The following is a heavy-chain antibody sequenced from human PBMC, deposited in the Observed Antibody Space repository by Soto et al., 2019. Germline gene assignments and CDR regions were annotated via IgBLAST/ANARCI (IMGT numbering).Heavy chain of an antibody. CDR3: ARDLWDTQDYGSPNWLDP. V-gene: IGHV1-18*01. J-gene: IGHJ5*02. CDR1: GYTFTSYG. D-gene: IGHD4-17*01. CDR2: ISAYNGNT. Sequence: ASVKVSCKASGYTFTSYGISWVRQAPGQGLEWMGWISAYNGNTNYAQKLQGRVTMTTDTSTSTAYMELRSLRSDDTAVYYCARDLWDTQDYGSPNWLDPWGQGTLVTVSS.